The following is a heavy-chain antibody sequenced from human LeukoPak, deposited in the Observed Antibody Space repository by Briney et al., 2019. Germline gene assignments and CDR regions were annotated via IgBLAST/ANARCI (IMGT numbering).Heavy chain of an antibody. V-gene: IGHV4-59*08. CDR3: ARQAPRWLVEVIRWFDP. Sequence: SETLSLTCTVSGGSISSYYWSWIRQPPGKGLEWIGYIYYSGSTNYNPSLKSRVTISVDTSKNQFSLKLSSVTAADTAVYYCARQAPRWLVEVIRWFDPWGQGTLVTVSS. CDR1: GGSISSYY. D-gene: IGHD6-19*01. CDR2: IYYSGST. J-gene: IGHJ5*02.